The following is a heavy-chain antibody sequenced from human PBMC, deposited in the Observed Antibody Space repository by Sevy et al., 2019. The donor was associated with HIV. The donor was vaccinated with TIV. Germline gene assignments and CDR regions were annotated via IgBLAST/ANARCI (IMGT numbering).Heavy chain of an antibody. V-gene: IGHV1-46*02. CDR3: ARVFYYDSSGPGY. J-gene: IGHJ4*02. CDR1: GYTFNNYY. D-gene: IGHD3-22*01. Sequence: ASVKVSCKASGYTFNNYYMHWVRQAPGQGLEWMGIINPSGGSTNYAQKFQGRVTMTRDTYTSTVYMELSSLRSEDTALYYCARVFYYDSSGPGYWGQGTLVTVSS. CDR2: INPSGGST.